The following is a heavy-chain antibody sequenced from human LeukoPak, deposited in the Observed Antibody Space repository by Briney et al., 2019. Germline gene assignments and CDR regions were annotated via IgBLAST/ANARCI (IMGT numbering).Heavy chain of an antibody. J-gene: IGHJ4*02. CDR1: GVTLSTYA. V-gene: IGHV3-23*01. CDR2: ISGSGGST. D-gene: IGHD3-3*01. CDR3: AKGRLRFLEWLLFDY. Sequence: GGSLRLSCAASGVTLSTYAMSWARQAPGKGLEWVSAISGSGGSTYYADSVKGRFTISRDNSKNTLYLQMNSLRAEDTAVYYCAKGRLRFLEWLLFDYWGQGTLVTVSS.